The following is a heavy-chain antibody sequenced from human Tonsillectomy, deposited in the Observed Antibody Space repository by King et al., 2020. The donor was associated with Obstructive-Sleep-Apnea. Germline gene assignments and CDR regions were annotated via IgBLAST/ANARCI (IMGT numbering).Heavy chain of an antibody. D-gene: IGHD5-12*01. CDR2: IHYDGTDK. J-gene: IGHJ6*02. V-gene: IGHV3-30*02. CDR1: AFPFSNYG. CDR3: AKAAYGGYHPPGDYYGMDV. Sequence: HVQLVESGGGVVQPGGSLRLSCAASAFPFSNYGIHWVRQAPGKGLEWVAFIHYDGTDKYYSDSVKGRFTISRDNSKNTLYLQMSSLRAEDTAVYYCAKAAYGGYHPPGDYYGMDVWGQGTTVTVSS.